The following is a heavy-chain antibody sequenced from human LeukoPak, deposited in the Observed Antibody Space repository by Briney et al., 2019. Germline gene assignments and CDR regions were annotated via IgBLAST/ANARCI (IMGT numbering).Heavy chain of an antibody. CDR2: IFYSGST. CDR3: ARGREITIFGVVIASGIDY. V-gene: IGHV4-59*12. CDR1: GGSISSYY. Sequence: SETLSLTCTVSGGSISSYYWSWIRQPPGKGLEWIGYIFYSGSTNYNPSLKSRVTISVDTSKNQFSLKLSSVTAADTAVYYCARGREITIFGVVIASGIDYWGQGTLVTVSS. D-gene: IGHD3-3*01. J-gene: IGHJ4*02.